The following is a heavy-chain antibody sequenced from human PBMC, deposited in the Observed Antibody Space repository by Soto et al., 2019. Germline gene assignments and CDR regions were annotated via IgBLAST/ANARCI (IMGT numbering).Heavy chain of an antibody. D-gene: IGHD3-16*02. CDR3: ARDQYDYVWGSYPLGDY. V-gene: IGHV3-33*01. CDR1: GFTFSSYG. CDR2: IWYDGSNK. J-gene: IGHJ4*02. Sequence: QVQLVESGGGVIQPGRSLRLSCAASGFTFSSYGMHWVRHAPGKGLEWVAVIWYDGSNKYYADSVKGRFTISRDNSKNTLYLQMNSLRAEDTAVYYCARDQYDYVWGSYPLGDYWGQGTLVTVSS.